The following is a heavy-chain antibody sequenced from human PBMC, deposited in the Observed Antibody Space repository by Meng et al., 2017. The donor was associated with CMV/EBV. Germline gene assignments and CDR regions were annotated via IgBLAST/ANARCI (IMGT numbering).Heavy chain of an antibody. D-gene: IGHD3-22*01. CDR2: ISSSSSYI. CDR1: GFTFSSYS. Sequence: GESLKISCAASGFTFSSYSMNWVRQAPGKGLEWVSSISSSSSYIYYAVSVKGRFTISRDNAKNSLYLQMNSLRAEDTAVYYCARVQCYDSSGYPCYWGQGTLVTVSS. V-gene: IGHV3-21*01. CDR3: ARVQCYDSSGYPCY. J-gene: IGHJ4*02.